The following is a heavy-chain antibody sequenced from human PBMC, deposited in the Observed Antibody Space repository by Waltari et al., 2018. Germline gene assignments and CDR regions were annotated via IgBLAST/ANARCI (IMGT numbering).Heavy chain of an antibody. Sequence: QLRLQESGPGLVKPSETLSLTCPVSGGSISSGGYYWGWIRPSPGKGLEWIGSIYYSGSTYYNPTLESRVTISGDTSKNEFSLKLSSVTAADTAVYYCARHWKRSGYRFDPWGQGTLVTVSS. CDR2: IYYSGST. CDR1: GGSISSGGYY. CDR3: ARHWKRSGYRFDP. D-gene: IGHD5-12*01. J-gene: IGHJ5*02. V-gene: IGHV4-39*01.